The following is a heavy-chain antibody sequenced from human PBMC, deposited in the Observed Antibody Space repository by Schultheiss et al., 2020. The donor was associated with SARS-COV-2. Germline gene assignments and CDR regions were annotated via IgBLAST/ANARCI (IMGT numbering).Heavy chain of an antibody. D-gene: IGHD1-26*01. CDR3: ARDLYSGSYSSYGMDV. Sequence: SETLSLTCTVSGGSISSYYWSWIRQPPGKGLEWIGYIYYSGSTYYNPSLKSRVTISVDTSKNQFSLKLSSVTAADTAVYYCARDLYSGSYSSYGMDVWGQGTTVTVSS. V-gene: IGHV4-59*12. CDR2: IYYSGST. CDR1: GGSISSYY. J-gene: IGHJ6*02.